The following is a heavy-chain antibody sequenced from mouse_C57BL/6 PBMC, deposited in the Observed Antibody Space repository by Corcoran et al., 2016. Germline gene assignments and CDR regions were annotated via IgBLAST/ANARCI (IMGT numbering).Heavy chain of an antibody. CDR2: IFPGSGST. CDR3: ARKREGGVYYYGSSYLYAMDY. Sequence: QVQLQQSGPELVKPGASVKLSCKSSGYTFTDYYITWVKQRPGQGLEWSGWIFPGSGSTYYNEKFKGKATLTVDKSSSTAYMLRSSLTSEDSAVYFCARKREGGVYYYGSSYLYAMDYWGQGTSVTVSS. D-gene: IGHD1-1*01. CDR1: GYTFTDYY. V-gene: IGHV1-75*01. J-gene: IGHJ4*01.